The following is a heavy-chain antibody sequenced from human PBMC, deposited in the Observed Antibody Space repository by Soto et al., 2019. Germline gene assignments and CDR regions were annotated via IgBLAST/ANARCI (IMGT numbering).Heavy chain of an antibody. CDR2: ISSSSSYT. Sequence: GGSLRLSCAASGFTFSDYYMSWIRQAPGKGLEWVSYISSSSSYTNYADSVKGRCTISRDNAKNSLYLQMNSLRAEDTAVYYCARDNYYDSSGYYHDYYYYGMDVWGQGTTVTVSS. D-gene: IGHD3-22*01. CDR1: GFTFSDYY. V-gene: IGHV3-11*06. CDR3: ARDNYYDSSGYYHDYYYYGMDV. J-gene: IGHJ6*02.